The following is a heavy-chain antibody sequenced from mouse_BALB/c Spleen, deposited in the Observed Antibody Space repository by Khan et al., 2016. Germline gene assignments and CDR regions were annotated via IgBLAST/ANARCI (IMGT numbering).Heavy chain of an antibody. D-gene: IGHD2-14*01. CDR1: RFTFRSNT. J-gene: IGHJ4*01. Sequence: EVELVESGGGLVKPGGSLKLSCAASRFTFRSNTMSWVRQTPEKRLEWVATITSGGANTYYTDSVRGRFTISRDNAKSNLYLQMSSLGSEDTALYYCARYRNDGYAMDYWGQGTSVTVSS. CDR3: ARYRNDGYAMDY. V-gene: IGHV5-9*03. CDR2: ITSGGANT.